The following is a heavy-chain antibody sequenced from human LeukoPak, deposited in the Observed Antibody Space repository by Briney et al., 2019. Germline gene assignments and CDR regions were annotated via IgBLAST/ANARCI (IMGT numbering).Heavy chain of an antibody. J-gene: IGHJ4*02. D-gene: IGHD2-2*01. CDR2: MNPNSGNT. CDR1: GYTFTGYY. Sequence: ASVKVSCKASGYTFTGYYMHWVRQAPGQGLEWMGWMNPNSGNTGYAQKFQGRVTMTRNTSISTAYMELSSLRSEDTAVYYCARVGIEDIVVVPAALGHWGQGTLVTVSS. CDR3: ARVGIEDIVVVPAALGH. V-gene: IGHV1-8*02.